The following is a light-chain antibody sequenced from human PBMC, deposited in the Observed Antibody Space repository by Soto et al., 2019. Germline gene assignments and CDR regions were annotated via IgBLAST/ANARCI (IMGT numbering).Light chain of an antibody. CDR3: QQSYSTPFT. CDR1: QSISNY. V-gene: IGKV1-39*01. Sequence: IQMTQSPSSLSASVGDSVTITCRASQSISNYLNWYQQKPGKAPKLLVYAASSLQSGVPSRFSGSGSGTDFTLTIISLQPEDFATYYCQQSYSTPFTFGPGTKVDIK. CDR2: AAS. J-gene: IGKJ3*01.